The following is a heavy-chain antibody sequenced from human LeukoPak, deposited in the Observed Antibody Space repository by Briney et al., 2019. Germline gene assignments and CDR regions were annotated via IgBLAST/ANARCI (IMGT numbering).Heavy chain of an antibody. CDR2: IKQDASEK. J-gene: IGHJ4*02. D-gene: IGHD2-15*01. CDR3: ARFGMDAAIDY. CDR1: GFTFSGYR. Sequence: GGSLRLSCAASGFTFSGYRMSWVRQAPGKGLEWVATIKQDASEKTYVDSVEGRFTSSRDNAKSSLFLQMDSLRAEDTAVYYCARFGMDAAIDYWGQGTLVTVSS. V-gene: IGHV3-7*01.